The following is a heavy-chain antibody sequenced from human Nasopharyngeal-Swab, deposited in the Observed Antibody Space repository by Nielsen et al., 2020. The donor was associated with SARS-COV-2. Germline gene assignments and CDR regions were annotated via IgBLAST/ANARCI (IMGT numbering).Heavy chain of an antibody. V-gene: IGHV3-9*01. Sequence: GGSLRLSCAASGFTFDDYAMHWVRQAPGKGLEWVSGISWNSGSMGYADSVKGRFTISRDNAKNSLYLQMNSLRAEDTALYYCAKVHSSAHDAFDIWGQGTMVTVSS. CDR2: ISWNSGSM. CDR3: AKVHSSAHDAFDI. CDR1: GFTFDDYA. D-gene: IGHD6-6*01. J-gene: IGHJ3*02.